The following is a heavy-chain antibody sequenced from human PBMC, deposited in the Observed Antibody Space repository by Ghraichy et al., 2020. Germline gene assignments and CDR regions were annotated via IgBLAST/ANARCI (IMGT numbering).Heavy chain of an antibody. J-gene: IGHJ4*02. V-gene: IGHV3-74*01. CDR3: ARDLTYCSGGSCPYFDY. D-gene: IGHD2-15*01. Sequence: GESLRLSCAASGFSFSGYWMHWVRQIPGKGLVWVSRINRDGSITNYADSVKGRFTISRDNAKNTLYLQMNSLTAEDTAVYYCARDLTYCSGGSCPYFDYWGQGTLVTVSS. CDR1: GFSFSGYW. CDR2: INRDGSIT.